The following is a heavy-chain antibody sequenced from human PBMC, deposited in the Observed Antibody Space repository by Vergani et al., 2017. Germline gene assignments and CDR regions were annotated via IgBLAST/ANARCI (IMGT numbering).Heavy chain of an antibody. CDR3: ARDRQTTLTTHFNWFDP. CDR1: GGTFSSYT. V-gene: IGHV1-69*08. D-gene: IGHD3-3*02. CDR2: IIPILGIA. J-gene: IGHJ5*02. Sequence: QVQLVQSGAEVKKPGSSVKVSCKASGGTFSSYTISWVRQAPGQGLEWMGRIIPILGIANYAQKFQGRVTITADKSTSTAYMELSSLRSEDTAVYYCARDRQTTLTTHFNWFDPWGQGTLVTVSS.